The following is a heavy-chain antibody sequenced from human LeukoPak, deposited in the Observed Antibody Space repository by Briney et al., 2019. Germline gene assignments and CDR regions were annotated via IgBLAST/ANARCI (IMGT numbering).Heavy chain of an antibody. D-gene: IGHD1-26*01. Sequence: GGSRRLSCAASGFTFDDYAMHWVRQAPGKGLEWDSGISWNSGSIGYADSVKGRFTISRDNAKNSLYLQMNSLRAEETALYYCAKVGTSGGFDYWGQGTLVTVSS. CDR3: AKVGTSGGFDY. CDR1: GFTFDDYA. CDR2: ISWNSGSI. J-gene: IGHJ4*02. V-gene: IGHV3-9*01.